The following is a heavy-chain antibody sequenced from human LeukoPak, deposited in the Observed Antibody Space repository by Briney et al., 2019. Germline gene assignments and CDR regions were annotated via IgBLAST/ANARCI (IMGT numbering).Heavy chain of an antibody. V-gene: IGHV4-61*02. J-gene: IGHJ4*02. Sequence: PSQTLSLTCTVSGGSISSGSYYWSWIRQPAGKGLEWIGRIYTSGSTNYNPSLKSRVTISVDTSKNQFSLKLSSVTAADTAVYYCASPGPYYSETSGYLVFWGQGILVTVSS. CDR2: IYTSGST. CDR3: ASPGPYYSETSGYLVF. D-gene: IGHD3-22*01. CDR1: GGSISSGSYY.